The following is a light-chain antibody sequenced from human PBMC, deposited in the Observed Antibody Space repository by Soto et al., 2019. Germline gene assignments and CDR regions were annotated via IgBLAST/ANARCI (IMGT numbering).Light chain of an antibody. J-gene: IGLJ1*01. CDR2: TNN. V-gene: IGLV1-44*01. Sequence: QSVLTQPPSVSGTPGQTVTISCSGSTSNIGSNPVNWYQQLPETAPRLLISTNNQRPSGVPDRFSGARSGTSASLAISGLQSEDEADYYCAAWDDRLNGPSYVFGTGTKVTVL. CDR1: TSNIGSNP. CDR3: AAWDDRLNGPSYV.